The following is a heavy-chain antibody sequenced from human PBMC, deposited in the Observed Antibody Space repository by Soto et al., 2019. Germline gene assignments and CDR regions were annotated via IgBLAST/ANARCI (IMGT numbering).Heavy chain of an antibody. Sequence: QVQLQEPGPGLVKPSETLSLTCTVSGGSISSYYWSWIRQPPGKGLEWIGYIYYSGSTNYNPSLKSRVTISVDTSKNQFSLKLSSVTAADTAVYYCASLLWFGSTGAFDIWGQGTMVTVSS. CDR3: ASLLWFGSTGAFDI. V-gene: IGHV4-59*08. D-gene: IGHD3-10*01. CDR2: IYYSGST. CDR1: GGSISSYY. J-gene: IGHJ3*02.